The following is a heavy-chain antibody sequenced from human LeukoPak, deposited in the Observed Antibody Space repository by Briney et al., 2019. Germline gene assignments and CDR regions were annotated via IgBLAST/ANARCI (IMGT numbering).Heavy chain of an antibody. CDR3: ARPRYSSGWYASYYFDY. J-gene: IGHJ4*02. D-gene: IGHD6-19*01. CDR2: INHSGST. Sequence: PSKTLSLTCAVYGGSFSGYYWSWIRQPPGKGLEWIGEINHSGSTNYNPSLKSRVTISVDTSKNQFSLKLSSVTAADTAVYYCARPRYSSGWYASYYFDYWGQGTLVTVSS. V-gene: IGHV4-34*01. CDR1: GGSFSGYY.